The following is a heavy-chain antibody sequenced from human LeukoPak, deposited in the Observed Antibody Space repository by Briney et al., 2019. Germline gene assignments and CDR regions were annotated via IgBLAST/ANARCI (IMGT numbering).Heavy chain of an antibody. D-gene: IGHD5-12*01. V-gene: IGHV3-48*04. CDR2: ISSSSSTI. CDR1: GFTFSSYS. CDR3: AREMGGYDSDFDY. Sequence: GGSLRLSCAASGFTFSSYSMNWVRQAPGKGLEWVSYISSSSSTIYYADSVKGRFTISRDHAKNSLYLQMNSLRAEDTAVYYCAREMGGYDSDFDYWGQGTLVTVSS. J-gene: IGHJ4*02.